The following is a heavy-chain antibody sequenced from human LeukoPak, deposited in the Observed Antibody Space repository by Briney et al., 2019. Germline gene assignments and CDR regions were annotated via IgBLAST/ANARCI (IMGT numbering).Heavy chain of an antibody. Sequence: PGGSLRLSCAASGFTFSSFAMSWVRQAPGQGLEWVSSISSTAATTYYADSVKGRFTISRDNSKNTLYLQMNSLRAEDTAVYYCAKAPSHYDFWSGYPYYFDYWGQGTLVTVSS. D-gene: IGHD3-3*01. CDR1: GFTFSSFA. CDR2: ISSTAATT. CDR3: AKAPSHYDFWSGYPYYFDY. J-gene: IGHJ4*02. V-gene: IGHV3-23*01.